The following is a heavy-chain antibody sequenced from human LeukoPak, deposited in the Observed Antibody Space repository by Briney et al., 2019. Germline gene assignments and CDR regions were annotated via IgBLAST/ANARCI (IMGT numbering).Heavy chain of an antibody. Sequence: GGSLRLSCAASGFTFSIYSMNWVRQAPGKGLEWLSSITSSSNYIYYADSVKGRFTISRDNVQNSLYLQMNSLRADDTAVYYCARGQPTTFDYWGQGTLVTVSS. CDR2: ITSSSNYI. J-gene: IGHJ4*02. CDR3: ARGQPTTFDY. V-gene: IGHV3-21*01. D-gene: IGHD1-1*01. CDR1: GFTFSIYS.